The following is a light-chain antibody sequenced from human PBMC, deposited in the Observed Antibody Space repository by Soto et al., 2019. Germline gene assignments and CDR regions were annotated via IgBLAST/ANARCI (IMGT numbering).Light chain of an antibody. CDR2: GAS. Sequence: AIQMTQSPSSLSASVGDSVTIVCRASQDIRSDLAWYQQKPGKAPNLLVYGASNLQSGVPSRFSGSGSGTHFTLTISRLQPEDFASYYCLQDYNYLTFGGGTKWRS. CDR1: QDIRSD. CDR3: LQDYNYLT. V-gene: IGKV1-6*01. J-gene: IGKJ4*01.